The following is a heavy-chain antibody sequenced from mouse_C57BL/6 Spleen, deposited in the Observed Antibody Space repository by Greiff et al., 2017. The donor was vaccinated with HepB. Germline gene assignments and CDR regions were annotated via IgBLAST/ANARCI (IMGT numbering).Heavy chain of an antibody. CDR1: GYSFTGYY. Sequence: DVKLQESGPELVKPGASVKISCKASGYSFTGYYMNWVKQSPEKSLEWIGEINPSTGGTTYNQKFKAKATLTVDKSSSTAYMQLKSLTSEDSAVYYCARELWYWGQGTSVTVSS. CDR3: ARELWY. CDR2: INPSTGGT. D-gene: IGHD1-1*02. J-gene: IGHJ4*01. V-gene: IGHV1-42*01.